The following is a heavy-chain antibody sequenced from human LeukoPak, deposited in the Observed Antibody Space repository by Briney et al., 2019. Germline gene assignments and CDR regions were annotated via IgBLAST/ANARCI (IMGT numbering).Heavy chain of an antibody. CDR1: GFIFGVYA. CDR2: IRSKAYDGTT. J-gene: IGHJ3*02. CDR3: TREGVVVAANDAFDI. V-gene: IGHV3-49*03. Sequence: GGSLSLFCTASGFIFGVYAMSWFRHAPGRGREWVVFIRSKAYDGTTEYAASVKGRFTISRDDSKSIAYLQMNSLKTEDTAVYYCTREGVVVAANDAFDIWGQGTMVTVSS. D-gene: IGHD2-15*01.